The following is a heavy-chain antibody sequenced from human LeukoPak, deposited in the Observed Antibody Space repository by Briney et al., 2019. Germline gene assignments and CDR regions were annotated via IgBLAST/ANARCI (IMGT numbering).Heavy chain of an antibody. Sequence: GGSLRLSCAASGFTFSDYYRSWIRQAPGKGREGVSYISGGGSTVYHADSVKGRFTISRDNGKKSLYLQMNSLRAEDTAVYYCARVRYAGYYMDVWGKGTTVTVSS. CDR2: ISGGGSTV. V-gene: IGHV3-11*01. CDR1: GFTFSDYY. J-gene: IGHJ6*03. CDR3: ARVRYAGYYMDV. D-gene: IGHD2-8*01.